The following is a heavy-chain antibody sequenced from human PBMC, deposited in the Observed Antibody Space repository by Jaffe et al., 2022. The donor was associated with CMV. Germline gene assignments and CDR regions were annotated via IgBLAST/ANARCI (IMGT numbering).Heavy chain of an antibody. J-gene: IGHJ4*02. CDR1: GGSISSSSYY. V-gene: IGHV4-39*01. CDR2: IYYSGST. Sequence: QLQLQESGPGLVKPSETLSLTCTVSGGSISSSSYYWGWIRQPPGKGLEWIGSIYYSGSTYYNPSLKSRVTISVDTSKNQFSLKLSSVTAADTAVYYCARHMGDNTYYDFWSGLPNYYFDYWGQGTLVTVSS. D-gene: IGHD3-3*01. CDR3: ARHMGDNTYYDFWSGLPNYYFDY.